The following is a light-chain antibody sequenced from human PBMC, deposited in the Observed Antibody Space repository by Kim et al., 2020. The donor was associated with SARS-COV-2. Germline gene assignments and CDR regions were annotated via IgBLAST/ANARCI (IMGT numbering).Light chain of an antibody. J-gene: IGKJ4*01. V-gene: IGKV3-20*01. CDR1: QSVSSSY. CDR2: GAS. CDR3: QQYGISPLT. Sequence: SPGERATLSCRASQSVSSSYLAWYQQKPGQAPRLLIYGASSRATGIPDRFSGSGSGTDFTLTISRLEPEDFAVYYCQQYGISPLTFGGGTKVEIK.